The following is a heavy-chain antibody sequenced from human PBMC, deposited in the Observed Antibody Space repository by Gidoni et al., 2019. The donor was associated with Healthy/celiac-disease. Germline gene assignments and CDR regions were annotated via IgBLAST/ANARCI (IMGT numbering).Heavy chain of an antibody. J-gene: IGHJ6*02. CDR3: ARVVLMVYAINGMDV. CDR2: ISYDGSNK. D-gene: IGHD2-8*01. V-gene: IGHV3-30*03. Sequence: QVQLVESGGGVVQPGRSMRLSCAASGFTYSSYGMHWVRQAPGKGLELVAVISYDGSNKYYADSVKGRFTISRDNSKNTLYLQMNSLRAEDTAVYYCARVVLMVYAINGMDVWGQGTTVTVSS. CDR1: GFTYSSYG.